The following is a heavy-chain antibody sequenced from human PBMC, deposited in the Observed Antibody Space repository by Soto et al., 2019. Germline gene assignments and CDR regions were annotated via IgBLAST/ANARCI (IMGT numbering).Heavy chain of an antibody. Sequence: SETLSLTCTVSGGSISSGDYYWSWIRQPPGKGLEWMGYIYYSGSTYYNPSLKSRVTISVDTSKNQFSLKLSSVTAEDTAVYYCARAEVTIFGVAPGMSNNWFDPWGQGTLVTVSS. V-gene: IGHV4-30-4*01. D-gene: IGHD3-3*01. CDR1: GGSISSGDYY. CDR2: IYYSGST. J-gene: IGHJ5*02. CDR3: ARAEVTIFGVAPGMSNNWFDP.